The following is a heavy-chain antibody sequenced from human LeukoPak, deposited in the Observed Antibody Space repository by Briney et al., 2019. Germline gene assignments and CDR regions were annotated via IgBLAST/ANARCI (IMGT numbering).Heavy chain of an antibody. CDR2: INWNGGST. CDR3: ARVRAYCGGDCYSGYFQH. V-gene: IGHV3-20*04. CDR1: GFTFDDYG. D-gene: IGHD2-21*02. Sequence: PGGSLRLSCAASGFTFDDYGMSWVRQAPGKGLEWVSGINWNGGSTGYADSVKGRFTISRDNAKNSLYLQMNSLRAEDTALYYCARVRAYCGGDCYSGYFQHWGQGTLVTVSS. J-gene: IGHJ1*01.